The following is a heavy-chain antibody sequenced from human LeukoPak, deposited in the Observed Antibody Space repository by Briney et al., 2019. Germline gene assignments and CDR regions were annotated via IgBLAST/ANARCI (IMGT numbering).Heavy chain of an antibody. J-gene: IGHJ3*02. Sequence: SETLSLTCTVSGDSFTTYYWSWIRQPPGKGLEWIGNIFYTGSTNYNPSLKSRVTISVDTSKNEFSLKLTSVTAADTAVYYCARHGSGGTRKAFDIWGQGTMVTVS. V-gene: IGHV4-59*08. CDR1: GDSFTTYY. D-gene: IGHD2-15*01. CDR3: ARHGSGGTRKAFDI. CDR2: IFYTGST.